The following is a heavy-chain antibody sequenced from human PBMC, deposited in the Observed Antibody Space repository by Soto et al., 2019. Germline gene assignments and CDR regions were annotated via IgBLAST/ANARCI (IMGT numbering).Heavy chain of an antibody. CDR2: IFPTGTT. CDR3: ARCMGYDVSGRFDPTFDR. CDR1: GDSMNSEY. D-gene: IGHD3-22*01. Sequence: QVQLQESGPGLVRPSETLSLTCSVSGDSMNSEYWTWIRQTPGKGLEWIGYIFPTGTTNYNPSLKSRVIISVDRSNNQFSLDLFSVTAADTAIYYCARCMGYDVSGRFDPTFDRWGQGTRVTVSS. J-gene: IGHJ4*02. V-gene: IGHV4-4*09.